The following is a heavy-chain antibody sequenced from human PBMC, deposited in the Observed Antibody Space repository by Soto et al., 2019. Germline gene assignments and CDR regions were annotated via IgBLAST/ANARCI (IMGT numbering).Heavy chain of an antibody. D-gene: IGHD2-21*02. Sequence: QVQLVQSGAEVKKPGALVKVSCKASGYTFTHYGITWVRQAPGQGLEWTGWINAYIGDTQSAQKYQGRVTVTIDTSTSTAYLELRSRRSDDTAVYYGARGDGDTVDYWGQGTLVRVSA. CDR2: INAYIGDT. CDR1: GYTFTHYG. CDR3: ARGDGDTVDY. V-gene: IGHV1-18*01. J-gene: IGHJ4*02.